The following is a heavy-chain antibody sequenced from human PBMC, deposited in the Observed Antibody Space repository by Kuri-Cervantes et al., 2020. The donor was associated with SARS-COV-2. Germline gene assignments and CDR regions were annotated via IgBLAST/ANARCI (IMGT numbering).Heavy chain of an antibody. J-gene: IGHJ3*02. V-gene: IGHV4-61*09. Sequence: LRLSCTVSGGSISSGSYYWSWIQQPAGKGLEWIGHTYTSGSTNYNPSLKSRVTMSVDTSKNQFSLKLSSVTAADTAVYYCATYGEAFDIWGQGTMVTVSS. CDR1: GGSISSGSYY. CDR3: ATYGEAFDI. D-gene: IGHD4-17*01. CDR2: TYTSGST.